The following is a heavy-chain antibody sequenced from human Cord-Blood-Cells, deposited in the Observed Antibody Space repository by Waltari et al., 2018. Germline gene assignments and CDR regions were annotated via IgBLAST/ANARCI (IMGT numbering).Heavy chain of an antibody. Sequence: EVQLVESGGGLVQPGGSLRLSCAASGFTFSSYWMRWVRQAPGKGLEWVANIKQDGREKYYVDSVKGRFTISRDNAKNSLYLQMNSLRAEDTAVYYCARERGGSYFDYWGQGTLVTVSS. D-gene: IGHD1-26*01. J-gene: IGHJ4*02. CDR1: GFTFSSYW. V-gene: IGHV3-7*01. CDR2: IKQDGREK. CDR3: ARERGGSYFDY.